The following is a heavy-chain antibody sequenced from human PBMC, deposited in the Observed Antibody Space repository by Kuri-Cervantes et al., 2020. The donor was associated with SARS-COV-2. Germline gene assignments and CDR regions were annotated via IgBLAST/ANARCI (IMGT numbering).Heavy chain of an antibody. CDR1: GYSISSGYY. Sequence: SETLSLTCAVSGYSISSGYYWGWIRQPPGKGLEWIGSIYHSGSTYYNPSLKSRVTISVDTSKNQFSLKLSSVTAADTAVYYCAALKREYSSSWYIDYWGQGTLVTVSS. CDR2: IYHSGST. J-gene: IGHJ4*02. D-gene: IGHD6-13*01. V-gene: IGHV4-38-2*01. CDR3: AALKREYSSSWYIDY.